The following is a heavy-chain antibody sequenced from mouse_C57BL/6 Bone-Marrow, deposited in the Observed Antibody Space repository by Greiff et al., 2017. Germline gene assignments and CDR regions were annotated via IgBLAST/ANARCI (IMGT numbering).Heavy chain of an antibody. V-gene: IGHV3-6*01. Sequence: VQLKESGPGLVKPSQSLSLTCSVTGYSITSGYYWNWIRQFPGNKLEWMGYISYDGSNNYNPSLKNRIPITRDTSKYQFFLKLNTVTTEDTATYYCARGGDDYVGGTLDYWGQGTTLTVSS. CDR2: ISYDGSN. CDR3: ARGGDDYVGGTLDY. CDR1: GYSITSGYY. D-gene: IGHD2-4*01. J-gene: IGHJ2*01.